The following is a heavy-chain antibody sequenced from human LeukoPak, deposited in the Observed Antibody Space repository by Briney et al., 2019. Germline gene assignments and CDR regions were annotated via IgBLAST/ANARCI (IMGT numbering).Heavy chain of an antibody. CDR2: ISYDGSNK. CDR1: GFTFSSYA. V-gene: IGHV3-30-3*01. Sequence: GRSLRLSCAASGFTFSSYAMHWVRQAPGKGLEWVAVISYDGSNKYCADSVKGRFTISRDNSKNTLYLQMNSLRAEDTAVYYCARDRYSNYGYDYYGMDVWGQGTTVTVSS. D-gene: IGHD4-11*01. J-gene: IGHJ6*02. CDR3: ARDRYSNYGYDYYGMDV.